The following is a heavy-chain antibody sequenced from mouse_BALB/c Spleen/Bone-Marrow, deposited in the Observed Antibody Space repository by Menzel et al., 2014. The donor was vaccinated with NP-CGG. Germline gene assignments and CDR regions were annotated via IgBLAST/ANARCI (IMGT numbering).Heavy chain of an antibody. CDR1: GYSITSDYA. J-gene: IGHJ4*01. Sequence: EVMLVESGPGLVKPSQSLSLTCTVTGYSITSDYAWNWIRQFPGNKLEWMGYISYSGSTSYNPSPKSRISITRDTSKNQFFLQLNSVTTEDTATYYCARYSSGTYYAMDYWGQGTSVTVSS. V-gene: IGHV3-2*02. D-gene: IGHD3-1*01. CDR3: ARYSSGTYYAMDY. CDR2: ISYSGST.